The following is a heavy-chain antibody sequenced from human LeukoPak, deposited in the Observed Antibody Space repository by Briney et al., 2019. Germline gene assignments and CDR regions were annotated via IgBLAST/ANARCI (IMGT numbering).Heavy chain of an antibody. D-gene: IGHD2-2*02. Sequence: ASVKVSCKASGYTFTSYDINWVRQATGQGLEWMGWMNPNSGNTGYAQKFQGRVTITADESTRTAYMELSSLRSEDTAVYYCARVTGGRYCSTTSCYMRGWFDPWGQGTLVTVSS. CDR2: MNPNSGNT. CDR1: GYTFTSYD. V-gene: IGHV1-8*03. CDR3: ARVTGGRYCSTTSCYMRGWFDP. J-gene: IGHJ5*02.